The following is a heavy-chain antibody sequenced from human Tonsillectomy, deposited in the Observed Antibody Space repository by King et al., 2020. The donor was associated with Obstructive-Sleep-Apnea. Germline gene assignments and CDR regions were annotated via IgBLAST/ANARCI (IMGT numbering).Heavy chain of an antibody. V-gene: IGHV4-38-2*02. D-gene: IGHD3-22*01. CDR2: IYHTGST. CDR1: GYSFTSGYY. J-gene: IGHJ4*02. CDR3: ARADYYDSSGYSYYFDS. Sequence: VQLVESGPGLVKPSETLSLTCIVSGYSFTSGYYWAWIRQPPGKGLEWIGSIYHTGSTYYNPSLKSRVTISVETSKNQFSLKLNSATAADTAVYYCARADYYDSSGYSYYFDSWGQGTLVTVPS.